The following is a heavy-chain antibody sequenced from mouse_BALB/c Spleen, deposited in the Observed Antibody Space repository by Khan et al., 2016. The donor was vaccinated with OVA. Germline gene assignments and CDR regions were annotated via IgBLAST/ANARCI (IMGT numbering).Heavy chain of an antibody. D-gene: IGHD2-14*01. Sequence: VQLKQSGPGLLQPSQSLSITCTVSGFSLNTYGIHWIRQSQGKGLEWLGVIRSVGSTDYNGAFISRLNITKDNSKSQVFFKMYSLQADDTAIYYCARNSYMYDFTYWGQGTLVTVSA. J-gene: IGHJ3*01. CDR2: IRSVGST. CDR3: ARNSYMYDFTY. CDR1: GFSLNTYG. V-gene: IGHV2-2*01.